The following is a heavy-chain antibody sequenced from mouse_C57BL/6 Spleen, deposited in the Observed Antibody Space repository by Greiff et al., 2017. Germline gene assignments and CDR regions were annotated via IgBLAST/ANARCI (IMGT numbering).Heavy chain of an antibody. CDR3: ARDGGSIMDY. V-gene: IGHV1-64*01. D-gene: IGHD1-1*01. CDR1: GYTFTSYW. CDR2: IHPNSGST. J-gene: IGHJ4*01. Sequence: QVHVKQPGAELVKPGASVKLSCKASGYTFTSYWMHWVKQRPGQGLEWIGMIHPNSGSTNYNEKFKSKATLTVDKSSSTAYMQLSSLTSEDAAVYYCARDGGSIMDYWGQGTSVTVSS.